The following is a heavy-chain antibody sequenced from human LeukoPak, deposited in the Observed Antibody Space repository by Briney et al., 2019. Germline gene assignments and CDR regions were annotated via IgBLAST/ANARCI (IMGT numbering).Heavy chain of an antibody. Sequence: GGSLRLSCAASGFTVSSNYMSWVRQAPGKGLEWVSVIYSGGSTYYADSVKGRFTISRDNSKNTLYLQMNSLRAEDTAVYYCAAVEYSYGYFDYWGQGTLVTVSS. D-gene: IGHD5-18*01. CDR2: IYSGGST. V-gene: IGHV3-53*01. CDR3: AAVEYSYGYFDY. CDR1: GFTVSSNY. J-gene: IGHJ4*02.